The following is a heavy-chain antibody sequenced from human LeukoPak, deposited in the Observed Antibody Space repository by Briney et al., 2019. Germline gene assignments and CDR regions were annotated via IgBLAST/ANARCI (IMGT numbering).Heavy chain of an antibody. V-gene: IGHV4-34*01. D-gene: IGHD3-10*01. CDR2: INHSGST. J-gene: IGHJ5*02. Sequence: PSETLSLTCAVYGGSFSGYYWSWIRQPPGKGLEWIGEINHSGSTNYNPSLKSRVTISVDTSKNQFSLKLSSVTAADTAVYYCARGRHMVRGVTGWFDPWGQGTLVTVSS. CDR3: ARGRHMVRGVTGWFDP. CDR1: GGSFSGYY.